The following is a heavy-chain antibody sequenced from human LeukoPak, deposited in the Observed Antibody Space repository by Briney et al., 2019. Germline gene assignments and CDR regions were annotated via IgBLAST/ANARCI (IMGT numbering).Heavy chain of an antibody. D-gene: IGHD5-18*01. CDR1: GIAVNSNY. CDR2: IYSGGRT. J-gene: IGHJ4*02. Sequence: PGGSLRLSCAASGIAVNSNYMSWVRQAPGKGLEWVSLIYSGGRTEYAGSVKGRFTIFRDNSKNTLYLQTNSLRAEDTAVYYCAKGDTGWDSFRRFDYWGQGTLVTVSS. V-gene: IGHV3-53*01. CDR3: AKGDTGWDSFRRFDY.